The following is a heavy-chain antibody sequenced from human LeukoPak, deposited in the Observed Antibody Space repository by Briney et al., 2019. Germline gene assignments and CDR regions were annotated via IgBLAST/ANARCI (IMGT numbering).Heavy chain of an antibody. Sequence: GESLKISCQASGYKFSTYWIGWARQAPGRGLEWMGNIYPGDSDTRYNPSFRGQVTVSADKSTNTVYLQWSAVQASDSGMYYCARRHDSFDYWGQGTLVTVSS. J-gene: IGHJ4*02. CDR1: GYKFSTYW. CDR2: IYPGDSDT. CDR3: ARRHDSFDY. V-gene: IGHV5-51*01.